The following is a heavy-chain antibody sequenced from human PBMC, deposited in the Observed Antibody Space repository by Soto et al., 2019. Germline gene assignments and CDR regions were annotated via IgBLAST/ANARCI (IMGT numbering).Heavy chain of an antibody. J-gene: IGHJ4*02. CDR1: GGTFSSYT. V-gene: IGHV1-69*02. D-gene: IGHD3-10*01. CDR2: IIPILGIA. Sequence: QVQLVQSGAEVKKPGSSVKVSCKASGGTFSSYTISWVRQAPGQGLEWMGRIIPILGIANYAQKFQGRVTITADKSTSTAYMELSSLRSEDTAVYYCASTMVRGVPPDYWGQGTLVTVSS. CDR3: ASTMVRGVPPDY.